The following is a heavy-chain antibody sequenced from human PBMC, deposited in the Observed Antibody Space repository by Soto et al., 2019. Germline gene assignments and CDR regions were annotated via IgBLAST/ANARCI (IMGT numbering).Heavy chain of an antibody. CDR2: ISGSGGST. J-gene: IGHJ6*02. CDR1: GFTFSSYA. CDR3: AKGLDIRQNYYYYYGMDL. D-gene: IGHD3-9*01. Sequence: GGSLRLSCAASGFTFSSYAMSWVRQAPGKGLEWVSAISGSGGSTYYADSVKGRFTISRDNSKNTLYLQMNSLRAEDTAVYYCAKGLDIRQNYYYYYGMDLWGQGTTVTVSS. V-gene: IGHV3-23*01.